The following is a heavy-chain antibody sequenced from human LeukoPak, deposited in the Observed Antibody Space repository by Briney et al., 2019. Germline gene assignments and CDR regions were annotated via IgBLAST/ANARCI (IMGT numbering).Heavy chain of an antibody. CDR1: GFIFSNHG. CDR2: VTSYGAT. V-gene: IGHV3-23*01. J-gene: IGHJ4*02. CDR3: AKDPEWLVKYYFDY. D-gene: IGHD6-19*01. Sequence: GGSLRLSCAASGFIFSNHGMNWVRQAPGKGLEWISAVTSYGATHYADSVKGRFTVSRDNSKNTLYLQMNSLRAEDTVVYYCAKDPEWLVKYYFDYWGQGTLVTVSS.